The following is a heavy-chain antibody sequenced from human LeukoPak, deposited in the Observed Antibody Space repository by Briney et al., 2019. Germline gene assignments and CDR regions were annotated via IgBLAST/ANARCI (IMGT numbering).Heavy chain of an antibody. D-gene: IGHD6-13*01. Sequence: KFQGRVTITRDTSASTAYMELSSLRSEDTAVYYCARGGSWSYFDHWGQGTLVTVSS. J-gene: IGHJ4*02. CDR3: ARGGSWSYFDH. V-gene: IGHV1-3*01.